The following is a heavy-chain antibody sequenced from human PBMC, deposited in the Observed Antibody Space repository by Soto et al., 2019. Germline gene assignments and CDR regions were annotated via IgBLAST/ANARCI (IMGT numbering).Heavy chain of an antibody. Sequence: QVQLVQSGAEVKKPGSSVKVSCKASGGTFSSYTISWVRQAPGQGLEWMGRIIAILGIAKYAQKFQGRVTITADKSTSTAYMELSSLRSEDTAVYYCASRDLASSEYYYYGMDVWGQGTTVPVSS. V-gene: IGHV1-69*02. CDR1: GGTFSSYT. CDR2: IIAILGIA. CDR3: ASRDLASSEYYYYGMDV. J-gene: IGHJ6*02. D-gene: IGHD3-22*01.